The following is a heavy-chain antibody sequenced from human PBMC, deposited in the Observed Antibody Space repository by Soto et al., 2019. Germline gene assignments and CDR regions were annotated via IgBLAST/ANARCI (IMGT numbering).Heavy chain of an antibody. D-gene: IGHD1-26*01. CDR3: AGQSRWWEYYFDY. J-gene: IGHJ4*02. V-gene: IGHV3-7*01. Sequence: EVQLVESGGGLVQPGGSLRLSCAASGFTFSSYWMSWVRQAPGKGLEWVANIKQDGSEKYYVDSVKGRFTISRDNAKNLLYLQNNSLRAEDTAGYYRAGQSRWWEYYFDYWGQGTLVTVSS. CDR2: IKQDGSEK. CDR1: GFTFSSYW.